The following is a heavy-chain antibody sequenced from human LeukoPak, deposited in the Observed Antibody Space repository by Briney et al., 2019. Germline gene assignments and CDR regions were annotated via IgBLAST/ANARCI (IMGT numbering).Heavy chain of an antibody. V-gene: IGHV1-2*02. Sequence: ASVKVSCKASGYTFTGYYMHWVRQAPGQGLEWMGWSNPNSGGTNYAQKFQGRVTMTRDMSTSTVYMELRSMSSEDTAVYYCARDTYDYDSSGYQFDDWGQGTLVTVSS. CDR3: ARDTYDYDSSGYQFDD. J-gene: IGHJ4*02. CDR2: SNPNSGGT. D-gene: IGHD3-22*01. CDR1: GYTFTGYY.